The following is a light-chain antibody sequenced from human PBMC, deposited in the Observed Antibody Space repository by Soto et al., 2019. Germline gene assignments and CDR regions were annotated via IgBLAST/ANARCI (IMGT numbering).Light chain of an antibody. CDR2: ENN. V-gene: IGLV1-51*02. J-gene: IGLJ2*01. CDR1: SSNIGGNS. CDR3: GAWDSSLSAVL. Sequence: QSVLTQPPSVSAAPGQGITISCSGSSSNIGGNSVSWYQQLPGTAPKLLIYENNKRPSGIPDRFSGSKSGTSATLGITGLQTGDEADYYCGAWDSSLSAVLFGGGTKLTVL.